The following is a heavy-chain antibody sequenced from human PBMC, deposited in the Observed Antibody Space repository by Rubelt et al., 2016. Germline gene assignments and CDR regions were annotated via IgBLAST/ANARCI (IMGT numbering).Heavy chain of an antibody. CDR1: GGSFSGYY. D-gene: IGHD2-8*01. J-gene: IGHJ4*02. Sequence: QVQLQQWGAGLLKPSETLSLTCAVYGGSFSGYYWSWIRQPPGKGLEWIGEINHSGSTNYNPSLKSRVTISVDTSKNHCSLKLSSVTAADTAVYYCAKLVTTGPDEYWGQGTLVTVSS. CDR2: INHSGST. CDR3: AKLVTTGPDEY. V-gene: IGHV4-34*01.